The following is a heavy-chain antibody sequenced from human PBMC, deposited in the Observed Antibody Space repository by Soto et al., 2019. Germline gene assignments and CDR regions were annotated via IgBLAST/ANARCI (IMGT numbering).Heavy chain of an antibody. Sequence: GGSLRLSCAASGFTFSSYAMSWVRQAPGKGLEWVSAISGSGGSTYYADSVKGRFTISRDNSKNTLYLQMNSLRAEDTAVYYCAARAARLYYYGMDVWGQGTTVTVSS. CDR2: ISGSGGST. J-gene: IGHJ6*02. CDR1: GFTFSSYA. D-gene: IGHD6-6*01. CDR3: AARAARLYYYGMDV. V-gene: IGHV3-23*01.